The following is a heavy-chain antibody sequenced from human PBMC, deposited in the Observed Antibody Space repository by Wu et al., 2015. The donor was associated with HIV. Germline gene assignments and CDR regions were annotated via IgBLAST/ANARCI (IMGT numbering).Heavy chain of an antibody. CDR2: INPSGGST. Sequence: QVQLVQSGAEVKKPGASVKVSCKASGYSFTSYYIHWVRQAPGQGLEWMGIINPSGGSTNYAQKFQGRLTMTRDTSTSTVYMELSSLRSEDTAMYYCARDWDSRGGMDVWGQGTTVTVSS. J-gene: IGHJ6*02. D-gene: IGHD1-26*01. CDR3: ARDWDSRGGMDV. CDR1: GYSFTSYY. V-gene: IGHV1-46*01.